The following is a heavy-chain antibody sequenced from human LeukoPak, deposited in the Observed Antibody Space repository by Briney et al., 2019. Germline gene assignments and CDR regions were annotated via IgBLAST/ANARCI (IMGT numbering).Heavy chain of an antibody. Sequence: GGSLRLSCAASGFTVSNNYMNWVRQAPGKGLEWVSVIYSGGRIDYADSVKGRFTISRDNSKNTVYLQMNSLRAEDTAVYYCARDRTDSYGDYWIEYWGQGTLVTVSS. J-gene: IGHJ4*02. V-gene: IGHV3-53*01. CDR1: GFTVSNNY. CDR2: IYSGGRI. D-gene: IGHD4-17*01. CDR3: ARDRTDSYGDYWIEY.